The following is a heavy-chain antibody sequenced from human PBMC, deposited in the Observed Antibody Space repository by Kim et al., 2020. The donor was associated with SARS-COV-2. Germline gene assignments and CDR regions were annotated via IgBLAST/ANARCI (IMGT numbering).Heavy chain of an antibody. CDR2: ISSSSSYI. D-gene: IGHD3-10*01. V-gene: IGHV3-21*01. J-gene: IGHJ6*02. Sequence: GGSLRLSCAASGFTFSSYSMNWVRQAPGKGLEWVSSISSSSSYIYYADSVKGRFTISRDNAKNSLYLQMNSLRAEDTAVYYCARDHRLLWFGEAREGGMDVWGQGTTVTVSS. CDR3: ARDHRLLWFGEAREGGMDV. CDR1: GFTFSSYS.